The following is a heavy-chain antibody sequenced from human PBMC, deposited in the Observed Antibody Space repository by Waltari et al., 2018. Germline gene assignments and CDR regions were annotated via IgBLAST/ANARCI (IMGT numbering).Heavy chain of an antibody. CDR3: ASLPGDYDFWSGNPLGYFDY. D-gene: IGHD3-3*01. CDR1: GGTFSSYA. J-gene: IGHJ4*01. Sequence: QVQLVQSGAEVKKPGSSVKVSCKASGGTFSSYAISWVRQAPGHGLEWMGGSIPILGIANYAQKFQGRVTITADESTSTAYMELSSLRSEDTAVYYCASLPGDYDFWSGNPLGYFDYWGQEPWSPSPQ. V-gene: IGHV1-69*04. CDR2: SIPILGIA.